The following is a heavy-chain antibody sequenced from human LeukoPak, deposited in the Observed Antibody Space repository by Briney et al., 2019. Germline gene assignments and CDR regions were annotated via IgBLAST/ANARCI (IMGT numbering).Heavy chain of an antibody. V-gene: IGHV3-53*01. CDR3: ARAPRSYDWFDP. Sequence: GGSLRLSCAASGFTVSSIYMSWVRQAPGKGLEWVSIIYRGGSTYYADSVKGRFAVSRDNSKNTLYLQMNSLRADDTAVYYCARAPRSYDWFDPWGQGTLVTVSS. D-gene: IGHD6-6*01. CDR2: IYRGGST. CDR1: GFTVSSIY. J-gene: IGHJ5*02.